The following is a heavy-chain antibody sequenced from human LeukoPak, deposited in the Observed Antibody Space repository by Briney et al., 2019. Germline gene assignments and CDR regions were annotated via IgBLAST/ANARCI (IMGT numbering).Heavy chain of an antibody. Sequence: PSETLSLTCTVSGGSISSYYWSWIRQPAGKGLEWIGRIYTSGSTNYNPSLRSRVTMSVDTSKNQFSLKLSSVTAADTAVYHCARVGGSGSYYNVADYYGMDVWGQGTTVTVSS. D-gene: IGHD3-10*01. CDR2: IYTSGST. J-gene: IGHJ6*02. V-gene: IGHV4-4*07. CDR1: GGSISSYY. CDR3: ARVGGSGSYYNVADYYGMDV.